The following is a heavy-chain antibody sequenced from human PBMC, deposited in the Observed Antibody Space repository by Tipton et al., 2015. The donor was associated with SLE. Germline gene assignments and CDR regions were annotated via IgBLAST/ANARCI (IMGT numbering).Heavy chain of an antibody. CDR2: ISYDGSNK. CDR1: GFTFSSYA. V-gene: IGHV3-30*04. Sequence: SGFTFSSYAMHWVRQAPGKGLEWVAVISYDGSNKYYADSVKGRFTISRDNSKNTLYLQMNSLRAEDTAVYYCARDMKIAAAGPDAFDIWGQGTMVTVSS. J-gene: IGHJ3*02. D-gene: IGHD6-13*01. CDR3: ARDMKIAAAGPDAFDI.